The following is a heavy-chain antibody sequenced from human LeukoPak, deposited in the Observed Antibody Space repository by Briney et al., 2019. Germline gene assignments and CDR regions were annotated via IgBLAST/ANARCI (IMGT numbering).Heavy chain of an antibody. D-gene: IGHD3-3*01. V-gene: IGHV4-4*02. CDR2: IYHSGST. J-gene: IGHJ3*02. CDR1: GGSISSSNW. Sequence: SETLSPTRAVSGGSISSSNWWSWVRQPPGKGLEWIGEIYHSGSTNYNPSLKSRVTISVDKSKNQFSLKLSSVTAADTAVYYCARVWGWSGYYYEGVPHAFDIWGQGTMVTVSS. CDR3: ARVWGWSGYYYEGVPHAFDI.